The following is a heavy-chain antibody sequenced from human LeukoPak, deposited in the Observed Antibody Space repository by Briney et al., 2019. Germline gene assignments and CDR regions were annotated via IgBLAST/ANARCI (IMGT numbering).Heavy chain of an antibody. CDR1: GYTFTTYY. J-gene: IGHJ4*02. Sequence: ASVKVSCKASGYTFTTYYMHWVRQAPGQGLDWMGWINPNSGGTNYAQKFQGRVTMTRDTSISTAYMELSRLRSDDTAVYYCAGRGYSGYDFDYWGQGTLVTVSS. CDR3: AGRGYSGYDFDY. D-gene: IGHD5-12*01. V-gene: IGHV1-2*02. CDR2: INPNSGGT.